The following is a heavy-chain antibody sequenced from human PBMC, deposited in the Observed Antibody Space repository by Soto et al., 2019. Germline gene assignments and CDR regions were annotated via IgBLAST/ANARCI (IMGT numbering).Heavy chain of an antibody. D-gene: IGHD2-2*01. V-gene: IGHV3-7*04. J-gene: IGHJ4*02. CDR2: TTQAANAK. CDR3: ERAHVPPGLYFDY. Sequence: WRPLRLSFAASGFMFIRHWISWVLQAPGKGTGRVANTTQAANAKCYVASVKGRFTISRANDKNELYLQLNSLRAEDTAVYYCERAHVPPGLYFDYWGQGNLVTVSS. CDR1: GFMFIRHW.